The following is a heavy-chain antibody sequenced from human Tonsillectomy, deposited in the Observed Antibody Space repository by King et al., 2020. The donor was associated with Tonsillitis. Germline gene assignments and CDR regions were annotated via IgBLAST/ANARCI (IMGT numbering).Heavy chain of an antibody. V-gene: IGHV3-11*01. CDR3: ARRRYYYDSDFAY. CDR1: GFVFSDYH. D-gene: IGHD3-22*01. CDR2: ISGSGSSI. Sequence: VQLVESGGGLVKPGGSLRLSCAASGFVFSDYHMSWIRQAPGEGLEWVSYISGSGSSIFYADSVKGRFTISRDNAKKSLYLQMDGLRAEDTAVYYCARRRYYYDSDFAYWGQGTLVTVSS. J-gene: IGHJ4*02.